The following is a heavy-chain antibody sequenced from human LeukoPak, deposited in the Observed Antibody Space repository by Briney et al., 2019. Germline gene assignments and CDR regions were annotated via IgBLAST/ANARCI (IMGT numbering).Heavy chain of an antibody. CDR3: AKAGKPTVATLFYFDY. D-gene: IGHD4-17*01. CDR1: GFTFSSYA. Sequence: GGSLRLSCAASGFTFSSYAMSWVRQAPGKGLEWVSTFSGGGGVTYYADPVKGRFTISRDYSSNTLYLQMHSLRAGDTAVYYCAKAGKPTVATLFYFDYWGQGTLVTVSS. V-gene: IGHV3-23*01. J-gene: IGHJ4*02. CDR2: FSGGGGVT.